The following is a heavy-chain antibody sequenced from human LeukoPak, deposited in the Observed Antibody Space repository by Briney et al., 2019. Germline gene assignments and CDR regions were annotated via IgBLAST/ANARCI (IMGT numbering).Heavy chain of an antibody. D-gene: IGHD3/OR15-3a*01. V-gene: IGHV3-66*03. CDR1: GFIVSDYY. CDR2: IRDSGEA. Sequence: GGSLRLSCAVSGFIVSDYYMSWVRQAPGKGLEWVGLIRDSGEAFYADFARGRFAISRDESEDTLYLQMNSLRVEDTAVYFCARDRAANQDWVEFDPWGQGTPVIVSS. J-gene: IGHJ5*02. CDR3: ARDRAANQDWVEFDP.